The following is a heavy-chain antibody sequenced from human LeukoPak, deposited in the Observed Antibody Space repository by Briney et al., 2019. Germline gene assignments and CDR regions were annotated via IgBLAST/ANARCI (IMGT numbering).Heavy chain of an antibody. CDR2: INPSAGIT. J-gene: IGHJ4*02. CDR3: AKDGGTFQFDY. V-gene: IGHV1-46*01. D-gene: IGHD1-26*01. Sequence: ASVKVSCKASGFTFTNYHMHWVRQAPGRGLEWMGMINPSAGITTYEQKFQGRVTMTRDTSTSTVYIELSSLRSDDTAVYSCAKDGGTFQFDYWGQGTLVTVSS. CDR1: GFTFTNYH.